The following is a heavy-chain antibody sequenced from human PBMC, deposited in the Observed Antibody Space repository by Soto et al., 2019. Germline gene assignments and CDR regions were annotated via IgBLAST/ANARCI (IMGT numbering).Heavy chain of an antibody. CDR1: GFTFSSYA. D-gene: IGHD5-12*01. Sequence: WGSLRLSCAASGFTFSSYAMHWVRQAPGKGLEWVAVISYDGSKKYHGDSVKGRFTISRDNSKNTLDLHMNSLRAEDTAVYYCARDRDIVALMGGFDYWGQGTLVTVSS. CDR3: ARDRDIVALMGGFDY. CDR2: ISYDGSKK. J-gene: IGHJ4*02. V-gene: IGHV3-30-3*01.